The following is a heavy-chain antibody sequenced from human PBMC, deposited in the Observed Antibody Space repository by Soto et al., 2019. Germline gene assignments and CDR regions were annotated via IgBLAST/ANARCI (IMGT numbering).Heavy chain of an antibody. J-gene: IGHJ4*02. D-gene: IGHD6-13*01. V-gene: IGHV4-39*01. CDR1: GGPISSSSYY. CDR3: ARNYRAYSSSPVFDY. CDR2: IYYSGGT. Sequence: KASETLSLTCTVSGGPISSSSYYGGGIRQPPGKGLEWIGSIYYSGGTYYNPSLKSRVTISVDTSKNQFSLKLSSGTAADTAVYYCARNYRAYSSSPVFDYWGQGTLVTVSS.